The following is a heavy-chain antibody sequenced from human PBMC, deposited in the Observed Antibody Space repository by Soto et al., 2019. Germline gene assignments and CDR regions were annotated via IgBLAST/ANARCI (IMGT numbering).Heavy chain of an antibody. CDR1: GFTFADYS. J-gene: IGHJ4*02. D-gene: IGHD3-9*01. Sequence: GGSLRLSCAASGFTFADYSMTWVRQAPGRGLDWVSTVSASGGTTYYADSVEGRFSISRDNSKNTLHLQMNSLRAEDTAVYYCAKDILTGSPHYWGQGTLVTVSS. CDR2: VSASGGTT. V-gene: IGHV3-23*01. CDR3: AKDILTGSPHY.